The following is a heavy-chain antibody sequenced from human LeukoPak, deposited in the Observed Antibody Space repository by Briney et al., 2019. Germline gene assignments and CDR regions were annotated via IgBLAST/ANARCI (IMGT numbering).Heavy chain of an antibody. V-gene: IGHV1-2*02. D-gene: IGHD3-22*01. CDR3: ARIINYYDSSGYYGTG. CDR1: GYTFTGYY. Sequence: ASVKVPCKASGYTFTGYYMHWVRQAPGQGLEWMGWINPNSGGTNYAQKFQGRVTMTRDTSISTAYMELSRLRSDDTAVYYCARIINYYDSSGYYGTGWGQGTLVTVSS. CDR2: INPNSGGT. J-gene: IGHJ4*02.